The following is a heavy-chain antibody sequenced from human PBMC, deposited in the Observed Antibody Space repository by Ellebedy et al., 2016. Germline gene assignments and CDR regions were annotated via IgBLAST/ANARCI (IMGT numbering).Heavy chain of an antibody. D-gene: IGHD7-27*01. J-gene: IGHJ4*02. CDR2: IYYSGST. Sequence: SETLSLTXTVSGGSISSGDYYWSWIRQPPGKGLEWIGYIYYSGSTYYNPSLKSRVTISVDTSKNQFSLKLSSVTAADTAVYYCARDANILGTFDYWGQGTLVTVSS. CDR3: ARDANILGTFDY. CDR1: GGSISSGDYY. V-gene: IGHV4-30-4*01.